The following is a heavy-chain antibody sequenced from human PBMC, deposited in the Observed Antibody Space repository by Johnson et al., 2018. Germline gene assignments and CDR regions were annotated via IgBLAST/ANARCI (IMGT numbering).Heavy chain of an antibody. CDR1: GFTFSSYA. Sequence: VQLVQSGGHLVQPGRSLRLSCVASGFTFSSYAMSCVRQAPGKGLEWVSAIVGSGGSTYYADSVKGRFTISRDNSRNTLYIQMNSLRAEDTAVYYWAKDSWAGGVGGRDAFDIWGQGTMVTVSS. CDR3: AKDSWAGGVGGRDAFDI. CDR2: IVGSGGST. J-gene: IGHJ3*02. D-gene: IGHD3-3*01. V-gene: IGHV3-23*04.